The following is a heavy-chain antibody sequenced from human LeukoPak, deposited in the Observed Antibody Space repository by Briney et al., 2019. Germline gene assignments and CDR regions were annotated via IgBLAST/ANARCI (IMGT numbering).Heavy chain of an antibody. CDR1: GFTFDDYG. D-gene: IGHD5-12*01. J-gene: IGHJ4*02. CDR2: INWNGGST. CDR3: ARGRGIIVATTFDY. V-gene: IGHV3-20*04. Sequence: PGGSLRLSCAASGFTFDDYGLSWVRQAPGKGLEWVSTINWNGGSTGYADSVKGRFIISRDNANNSLYLQVNSLRAEDTAFYYCARGRGIIVATTFDYWGQGTLVTVSS.